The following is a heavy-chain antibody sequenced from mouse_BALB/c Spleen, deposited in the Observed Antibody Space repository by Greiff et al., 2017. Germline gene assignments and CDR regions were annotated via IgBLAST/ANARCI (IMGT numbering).Heavy chain of an antibody. J-gene: IGHJ4*01. Sequence: QVQLKESGAELAKPGASVKMSKASGYTFTSYWMHWVKQRPGQGLEWIGYINPSTGYTEYNQKFKDKATLTADKSSSTAYMQLSSLTSEDSAVYYCAHGWPYAMGYWGQGTSVTVSS. CDR3: AHGWPYAMGY. CDR2: INPSTGYT. CDR1: GYTFTSYW. D-gene: IGHD1-1*02. V-gene: IGHV1-7*01.